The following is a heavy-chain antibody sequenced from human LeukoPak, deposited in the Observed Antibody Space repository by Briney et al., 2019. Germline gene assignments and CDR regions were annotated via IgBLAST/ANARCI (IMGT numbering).Heavy chain of an antibody. D-gene: IGHD2-15*01. CDR2: IYYSGST. J-gene: IGHJ4*02. V-gene: IGHV4-59*01. CDR3: ARYRRASAASYDY. Sequence: ASETLSLTCTVSGGSISSYYWSWIRQPPGKGLEWIGCIYYSGSTNYNPSLKSRVTISVDTSKNQFSLKLSSVTAADTAVYYCARYRRASAASYDYWGQGTLVTVSS. CDR1: GGSISSYY.